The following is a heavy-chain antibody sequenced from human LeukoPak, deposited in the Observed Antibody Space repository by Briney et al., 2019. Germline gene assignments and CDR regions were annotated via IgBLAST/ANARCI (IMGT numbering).Heavy chain of an antibody. D-gene: IGHD5-24*01. CDR2: IYYSGST. V-gene: IGHV4-59*01. CDR3: ARGEFGDGYNSSPFDY. Sequence: PSETLSLTCTVSGVSISSYYWSWIRQPPGKGLEWIGYIYYSGSTNYNPSLKSRVTISVDTSKNQFSLKLSSVTAADTAVYYCARGEFGDGYNSSPFDYWGQGTLVTVSS. CDR1: GVSISSYY. J-gene: IGHJ4*02.